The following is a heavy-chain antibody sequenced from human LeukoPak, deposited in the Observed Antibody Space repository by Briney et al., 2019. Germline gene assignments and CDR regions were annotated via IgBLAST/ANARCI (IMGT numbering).Heavy chain of an antibody. V-gene: IGHV3-7*05. CDR2: RKEDGGER. J-gene: IGHJ4*02. CDR3: ARGLVGSGCYFDY. D-gene: IGHD6-19*01. Sequence: GGSLRLSCAASGLTISRSWMSWVRQAPGKGLEWVANRKEDGGERYYVDSVKGRFTISRDNAKNLLYMQMNSLRAEDTAVYYCARGLVGSGCYFDYWGQGTLVIVSS. CDR1: GLTISRSW.